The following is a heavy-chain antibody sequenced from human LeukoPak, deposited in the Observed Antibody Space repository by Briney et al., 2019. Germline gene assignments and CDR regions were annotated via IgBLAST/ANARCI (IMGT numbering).Heavy chain of an antibody. V-gene: IGHV3-7*01. CDR1: GFTFSSYW. CDR2: IKQDGSEK. J-gene: IGHJ3*02. CDR3: AREGGYRAFDI. D-gene: IGHD3-22*01. Sequence: GGSLRLSCAASGFTFSSYWMSWVRQAPGKGLEWVANIKQDGSEKYYVDSVKGRFTISRDNAKNSLYLQMNCLGAEDTAVYYCAREGGYRAFDIWGQGTMVTVSS.